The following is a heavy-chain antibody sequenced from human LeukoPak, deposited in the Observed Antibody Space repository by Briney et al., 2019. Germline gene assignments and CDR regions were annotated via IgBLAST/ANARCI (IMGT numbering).Heavy chain of an antibody. V-gene: IGHV4-30-4*01. J-gene: IGHJ4*02. CDR1: SGSINSGDYY. CDR2: IYYSGST. CDR3: ARSGASYGYASDY. Sequence: NPSETLSLTCSVSSGSINSGDYYWSWIRQPPGKGLEWIGYIYYSGSTYYNPSLKSRLTISVDTSKNQFSLKLTSVTAADTAVYYCARSGASYGYASDYWGQGTLVTVSS. D-gene: IGHD5-18*01.